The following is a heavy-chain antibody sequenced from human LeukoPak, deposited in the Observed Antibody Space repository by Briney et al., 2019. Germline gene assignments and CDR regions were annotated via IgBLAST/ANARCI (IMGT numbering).Heavy chain of an antibody. J-gene: IGHJ4*02. D-gene: IGHD6-19*01. CDR2: ISGSGGST. Sequence: GGSLRLSCAASGFTFSSYAMSLVRQAPGKGLEWVPAISGSGGSTYYADSVKGRFTISRDNSKNTLYLQMNSLRAEDTAVYYCANQQWLVRYFDYWGQGTLVTVSS. V-gene: IGHV3-23*01. CDR1: GFTFSSYA. CDR3: ANQQWLVRYFDY.